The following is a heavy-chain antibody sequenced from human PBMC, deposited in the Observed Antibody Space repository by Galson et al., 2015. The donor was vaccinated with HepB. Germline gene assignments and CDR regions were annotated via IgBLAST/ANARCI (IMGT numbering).Heavy chain of an antibody. Sequence: QSGAEVKKPGASVKVSCKASGYTFTSYGISWVRQAPGQGLEWMGWISAYNGNTNYAQKLQGRVTMTTDTSTSTAYMELRSLRSDDTAVYYCAREDYDYVWGSLLDYWGQGTLVTVSS. CDR1: GYTFTSYG. CDR2: ISAYNGNT. D-gene: IGHD3-16*01. J-gene: IGHJ4*02. CDR3: AREDYDYVWGSLLDY. V-gene: IGHV1-18*04.